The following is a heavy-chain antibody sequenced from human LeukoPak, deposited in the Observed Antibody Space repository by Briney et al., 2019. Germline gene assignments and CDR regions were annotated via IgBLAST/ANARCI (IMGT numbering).Heavy chain of an antibody. CDR1: GFAFSTYG. CDR3: AREVVIAFDI. CDR2: ISGSGAGT. J-gene: IGHJ3*02. D-gene: IGHD3-22*01. Sequence: GGSLRLSCAASGFAFSTYGMSWVRQAPGKGPEWVSAISGSGAGTYYADSMKGRFTISRDNSKNTLYLQMNSLRAEDTAVYYCAREVVIAFDIWGQGTMVTVSS. V-gene: IGHV3-23*01.